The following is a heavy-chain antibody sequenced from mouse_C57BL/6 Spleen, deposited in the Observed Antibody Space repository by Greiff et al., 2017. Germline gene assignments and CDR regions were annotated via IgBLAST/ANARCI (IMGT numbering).Heavy chain of an antibody. Sequence: EVKLVESGGGLVKPGGSLKLSCAASGFTFSSYAMSWVRQTPEKRLEWVATISDGGSYTYYPDNVKGRFTISRDNAKNNLYLQMSHLTSEDTAMYYCARVSITTVVAPDAMDYWGQGTSVTVSS. CDR2: ISDGGSYT. CDR3: ARVSITTVVAPDAMDY. V-gene: IGHV5-4*03. CDR1: GFTFSSYA. D-gene: IGHD1-1*01. J-gene: IGHJ4*01.